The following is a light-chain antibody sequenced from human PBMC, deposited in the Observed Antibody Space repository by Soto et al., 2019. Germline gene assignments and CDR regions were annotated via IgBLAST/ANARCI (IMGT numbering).Light chain of an antibody. CDR1: QSVSSY. CDR3: QHRSNWPPT. Sequence: ELVLTQSPATLPLSPGERATLSCRASQSVSSYLAWYLQKTGQPPRPLIYDAYNRATGIPARFSRSGSGTDFTLTISSLDPEEFATYDCQHRSNWPPTFGQGTRLEIK. V-gene: IGKV3-11*01. CDR2: DAY. J-gene: IGKJ5*01.